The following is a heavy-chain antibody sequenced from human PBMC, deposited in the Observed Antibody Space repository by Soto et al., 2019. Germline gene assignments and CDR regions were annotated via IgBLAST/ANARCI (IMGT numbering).Heavy chain of an antibody. Sequence: AGTLSLTCAVSGYSISSGCYWGFVRQPPGKGLEGIGSIYDSGSNYYEPSLKSRVTISVDTSKNQFSLKLSSVTAADTAVYYCEIDWGSPPGPHAVDIWGQGTMVTVSS. CDR2: IYDSGSN. CDR3: EIDWGSPPGPHAVDI. J-gene: IGHJ3*02. V-gene: IGHV4-38-2*02. CDR1: GYSISSGCY. D-gene: IGHD3-16*01.